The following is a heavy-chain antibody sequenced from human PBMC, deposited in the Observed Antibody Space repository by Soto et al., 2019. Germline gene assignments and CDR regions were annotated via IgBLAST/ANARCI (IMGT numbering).Heavy chain of an antibody. CDR1: GGSLSRGDYY. CDR2: IYYSGST. D-gene: IGHD4-17*01. J-gene: IGHJ3*02. Sequence: SSETLSLTRTVSGGSLSRGDYYWRWVRQPPGKGLEWIGYIYYSGSTYYNPSLKSRVTISVDTSKNQFSLKLSSVTAADTAVYYCATVRDVRGAFDTWGQGTMVTVSS. V-gene: IGHV4-30-4*01. CDR3: ATVRDVRGAFDT.